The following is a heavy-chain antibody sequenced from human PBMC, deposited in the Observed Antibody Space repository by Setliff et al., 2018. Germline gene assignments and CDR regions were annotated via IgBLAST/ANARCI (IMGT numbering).Heavy chain of an antibody. V-gene: IGHV1-18*01. D-gene: IGHD3-16*01. CDR2: ISPYSGET. CDR1: GFRFTNFG. CDR3: TRSRAPRVVLAADFDF. J-gene: IGHJ4*02. Sequence: ASVKVSCKTSGFRFTNFGFSWVRQAPGQGLEWMGWISPYSGETNYAQKFQDRLSVTADTSSKTTYMELRSLTSDDTAVYFCTRSRAPRVVLAADFDFWGQGTLVTV.